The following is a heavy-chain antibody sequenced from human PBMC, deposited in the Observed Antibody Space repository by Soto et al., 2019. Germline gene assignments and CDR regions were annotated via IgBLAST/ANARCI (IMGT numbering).Heavy chain of an antibody. Sequence: PGGSLRLSCAASGFTFSSYAMSWVRQAPGKGLEWVSAISGSGGSTYYADSVKGRFTISRDDSKNTLYLQMNSLRAEDTAVYYCAKDRGGVVVVAALSWGQGTLVTVSS. J-gene: IGHJ4*02. CDR3: AKDRGGVVVVAALS. D-gene: IGHD2-15*01. CDR2: ISGSGGST. CDR1: GFTFSSYA. V-gene: IGHV3-23*01.